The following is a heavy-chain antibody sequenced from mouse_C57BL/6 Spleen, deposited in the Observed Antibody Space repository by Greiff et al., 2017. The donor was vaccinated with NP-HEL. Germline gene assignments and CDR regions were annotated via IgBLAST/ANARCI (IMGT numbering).Heavy chain of an antibody. D-gene: IGHD3-2*02. Sequence: DVQLVESGGGLVKPGGSLKLSCAASGFTFSDYGMHWVRQAPEKGLEWVAYISSGSSTIYYADTVKGRFTISRDNAKNTLFLQMTSLRSEDTAMYYCASDSSGYNMDYWGQGTSVTVSS. CDR1: GFTFSDYG. J-gene: IGHJ4*01. V-gene: IGHV5-17*01. CDR2: ISSGSSTI. CDR3: ASDSSGYNMDY.